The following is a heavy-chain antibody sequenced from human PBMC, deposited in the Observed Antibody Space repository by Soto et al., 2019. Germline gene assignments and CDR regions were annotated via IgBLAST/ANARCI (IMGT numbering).Heavy chain of an antibody. D-gene: IGHD6-19*01. J-gene: IGHJ5*02. CDR1: GYTFTSYD. CDR3: ARGIKGSGWYNKRYWFDP. Sequence: QVQLVQSGAEVKKPGASVKVSCKASGYTFTSYDINWVRQATGQGLEWMGWMNPNSGNTGYAQKFQGRVTMTRNTSISTAYMELSSLRSEDTAVYYCARGIKGSGWYNKRYWFDPWGQGTLVTVSS. CDR2: MNPNSGNT. V-gene: IGHV1-8*01.